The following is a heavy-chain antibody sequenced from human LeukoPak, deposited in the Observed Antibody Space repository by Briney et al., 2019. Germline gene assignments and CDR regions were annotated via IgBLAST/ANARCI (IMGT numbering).Heavy chain of an antibody. Sequence: GGSLRLSCATSGFTFSNYSMNWVRQTPGKGLEWVSSISSRSTYIYYANSVKGRFTISRDNAKNSLYLRMNSLRAEDTAVYYCARAHGTIAAIVSAFDLWGQGTMVSVSS. J-gene: IGHJ3*01. CDR2: ISSRSTYI. V-gene: IGHV3-21*01. CDR3: ARAHGTIAAIVSAFDL. CDR1: GFTFSNYS. D-gene: IGHD6-13*01.